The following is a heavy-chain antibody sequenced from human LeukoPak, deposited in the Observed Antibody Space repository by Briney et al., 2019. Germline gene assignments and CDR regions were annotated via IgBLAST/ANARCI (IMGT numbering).Heavy chain of an antibody. Sequence: GGSLRLSCAASGFTFSNYDMTWVRQAPGKGLEWVSSIRGSGDTTFYADSVGGRFTISRDNSKNTLYLQVNSLRAEDAAVYYCVKNQLYNNNGLHWGQGTLVTVSS. CDR2: IRGSGDTT. V-gene: IGHV3-23*01. CDR1: GFTFSNYD. J-gene: IGHJ4*02. CDR3: VKNQLYNNNGLH. D-gene: IGHD1-14*01.